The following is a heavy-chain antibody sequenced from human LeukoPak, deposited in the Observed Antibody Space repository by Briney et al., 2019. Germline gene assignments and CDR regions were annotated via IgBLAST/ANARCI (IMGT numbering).Heavy chain of an antibody. CDR3: ARGAVIPATVGYYGMDV. D-gene: IGHD2-2*01. J-gene: IGHJ6*02. CDR1: GYTFTNYD. Sequence: ASVKVSCKASGYTFTNYDINWVRQATGQGLEWMGWMNPNSGYTGYAQKFQGRFTMTRNTSISTAYMELSSLRSEDTAVYYCARGAVIPATVGYYGMDVWGQGTTVSVSS. V-gene: IGHV1-8*01. CDR2: MNPNSGYT.